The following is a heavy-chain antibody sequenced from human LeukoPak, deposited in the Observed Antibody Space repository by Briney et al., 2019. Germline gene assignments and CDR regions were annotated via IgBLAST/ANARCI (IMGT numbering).Heavy chain of an antibody. Sequence: KPGGSLRLSCAASGFTFSSYSMNWVRQAPGKGLEWVSSISSSSSYIYYADSVKGRFTISRDNAKNSLYLQMNNLRAEDTAVYYCARVRRDFWSGYMDAFDIWGQGTMVTVSS. CDR2: ISSSSSYI. CDR3: ARVRRDFWSGYMDAFDI. CDR1: GFTFSSYS. V-gene: IGHV3-21*01. D-gene: IGHD3-3*01. J-gene: IGHJ3*02.